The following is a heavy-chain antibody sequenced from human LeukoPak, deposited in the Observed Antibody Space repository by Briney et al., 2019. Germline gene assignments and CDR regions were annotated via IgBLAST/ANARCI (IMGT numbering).Heavy chain of an antibody. CDR3: ARDPAFGVVEQPLDF. Sequence: PGGSPRLSCVASGFTFSTYSMNWVRQAPGKGLEWVSYISSSGSTTIYADSVKGRFTISRDNAKNSLFLQMNSLGDEDTAVYYCARDPAFGVVEQPLDFWGQGTQVSVSS. CDR2: ISSSGSTT. V-gene: IGHV3-48*02. CDR1: GFTFSTYS. D-gene: IGHD3-3*01. J-gene: IGHJ4*02.